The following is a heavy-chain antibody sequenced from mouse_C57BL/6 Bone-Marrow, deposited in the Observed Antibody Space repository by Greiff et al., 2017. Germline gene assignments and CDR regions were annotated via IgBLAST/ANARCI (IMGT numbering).Heavy chain of an antibody. CDR1: GFTFSSYG. V-gene: IGHV5-6*01. D-gene: IGHD2-3*01. J-gene: IGHJ4*01. CDR2: ISSGGSYT. CDR3: ARYDPYDAMDY. Sequence: EVQGVESGGDLVKPGGSLKLSCAASGFTFSSYGMSWVRQTPDKRLEWVATISSGGSYTSYPDSVKGRFTISRDNAKNTLYLQMSSLKTEDTAMYYCARYDPYDAMDYWGQGTSVTVSS.